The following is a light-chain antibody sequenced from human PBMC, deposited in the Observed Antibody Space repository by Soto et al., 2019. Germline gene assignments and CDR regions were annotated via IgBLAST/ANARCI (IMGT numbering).Light chain of an antibody. Sequence: IVLTQSPGTLSLSPGEKATLSCRASQTISSTYLAWYQQKPGQAPRLLIYGASSRATGIPDRFSGGGSETDFTLTISGLEPEDVAVYYCQRYGSSPRFAFGGGTRVEIK. J-gene: IGKJ4*01. CDR2: GAS. CDR3: QRYGSSPRFA. V-gene: IGKV3-20*01. CDR1: QTISSTY.